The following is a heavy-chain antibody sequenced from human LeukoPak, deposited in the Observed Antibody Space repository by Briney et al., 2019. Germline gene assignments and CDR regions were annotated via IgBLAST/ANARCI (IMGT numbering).Heavy chain of an antibody. V-gene: IGHV4-61*02. CDR2: IYTSGST. J-gene: IGHJ4*02. CDR3: PRDSDKKAMLFKSFDY. Sequence: SETLSLTCTVSGDSISSDSYYWSWIRQPAGKGLEWIGRIYTSGSTNYNPSLQSRVTISIDTSRNQFSLKLSSVTSADTAVYYCPRDSDKKAMLFKSFDYWAREPLVPVPS. CDR1: GDSISSDSYY. D-gene: IGHD2-2*01.